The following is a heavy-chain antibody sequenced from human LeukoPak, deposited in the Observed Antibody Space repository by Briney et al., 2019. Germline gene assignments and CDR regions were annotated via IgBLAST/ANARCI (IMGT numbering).Heavy chain of an antibody. CDR3: ARSGPGGLRFLEWSVDY. CDR2: IYPGDSDT. D-gene: IGHD3-3*01. V-gene: IGHV5-51*01. Sequence: GESLKISCKGSGYSFTSYWIGWVRQMPGKGLEWVGIIYPGDSDTRYSPSFQGQVTISADKSISTAYLQWSSLKASDTAMYYCARSGPGGLRFLEWSVDYWGQGTLVTVSS. J-gene: IGHJ4*02. CDR1: GYSFTSYW.